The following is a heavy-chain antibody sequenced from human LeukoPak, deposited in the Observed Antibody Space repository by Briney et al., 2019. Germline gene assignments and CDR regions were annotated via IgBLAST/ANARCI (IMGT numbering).Heavy chain of an antibody. V-gene: IGHV3-48*04. CDR3: AKDRANWAIDD. J-gene: IGHJ4*02. D-gene: IGHD3-16*01. CDR1: GFTFTDHP. CDR2: IGGDGIA. Sequence: QPGGSLRLSCVASGFTFTDHPMNWVRQAPGKGLEWISYIGGDGIAFYADSVKGRFTASKDDARKSMCLQMNSLRVEDTAVYYCAKDRANWAIDDWGQGTQVTVSS.